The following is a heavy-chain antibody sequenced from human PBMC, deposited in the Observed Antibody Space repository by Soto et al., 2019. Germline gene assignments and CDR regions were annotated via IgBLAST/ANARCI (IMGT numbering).Heavy chain of an antibody. CDR2: INHSGIT. D-gene: IGHD2-2*01. CDR1: GGSFSGYY. CDR3: ARGGNDSVVVPAAPPHYYYGMDV. V-gene: IGHV4-34*01. Sequence: QVQLQQWGAGLLKPSETLSLTCAVYGGSFSGYYCSWIRQPPGKGLERIGEINHSGITNYNPSLKRRVTRPVDTAKNQFALKLRSVAAADTAVYYCARGGNDSVVVPAAPPHYYYGMDVWGQGTTVTVSS. J-gene: IGHJ6*02.